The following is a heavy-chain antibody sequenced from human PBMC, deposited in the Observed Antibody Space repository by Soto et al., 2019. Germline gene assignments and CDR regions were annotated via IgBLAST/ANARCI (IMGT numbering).Heavy chain of an antibody. CDR2: TYYRSKWFH. CDR3: ARGNSLDV. Sequence: QGQLQQSGPGLVKPSQTLSVTCAISGDSVSSDITSWNWIRQSPSRGLEWLGRTYYRSKWFHDYAASVKSRITINPDTSKNQFSLELNSMTPEDKAVYYCARGNSLDVWGQGTVVTVSS. J-gene: IGHJ3*01. CDR1: GDSVSSDITS. V-gene: IGHV6-1*01. D-gene: IGHD3-10*01.